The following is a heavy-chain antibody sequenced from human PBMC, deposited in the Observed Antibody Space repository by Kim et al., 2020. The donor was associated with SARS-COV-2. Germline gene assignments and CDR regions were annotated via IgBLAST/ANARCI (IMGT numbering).Heavy chain of an antibody. V-gene: IGHV3-23*01. J-gene: IGHJ4*02. Sequence: GKGRLTISRDNSKNTLYLQMNSLRAEDTAVYYWAKGSNYYGSGSYYGIDYWGQGTLVTVSS. CDR3: AKGSNYYGSGSYYGIDY. D-gene: IGHD3-10*01.